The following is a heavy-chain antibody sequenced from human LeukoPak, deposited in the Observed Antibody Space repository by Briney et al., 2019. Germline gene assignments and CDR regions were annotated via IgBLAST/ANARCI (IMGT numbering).Heavy chain of an antibody. D-gene: IGHD3-22*01. V-gene: IGHV3-48*02. CDR2: ISSTSSTI. CDR1: GFTFSTYS. J-gene: IGHJ4*02. CDR3: ARDRGADYYYDSSAYDYPYYFDY. Sequence: GGSLRLSCAASGFTFSTYSMNWVRQAPGKGLEWISYISSTSSTIYYADSVKGRFTISRDNAKDSLYLQMNSLRNEDTAVYYCARDRGADYYYDSSAYDYPYYFDYWGQGTLVTVSS.